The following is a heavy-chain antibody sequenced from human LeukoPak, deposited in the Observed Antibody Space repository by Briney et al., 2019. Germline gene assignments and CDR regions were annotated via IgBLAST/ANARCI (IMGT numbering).Heavy chain of an antibody. CDR3: AREGTNRYCSGGSCYVDY. CDR2: IYYSGIT. J-gene: IGHJ4*02. V-gene: IGHV4-4*02. Sequence: ASGTLSLTCSVSGGSITSNDWWSWVRQTPGKGLEWIGEIYYSGITNYNPSLKSRVSMSVDTSNNEFSLGLTSVTAADTAVYYCAREGTNRYCSGGSCYVDYWGQGTLVTVSS. CDR1: GGSITSNDW. D-gene: IGHD2-15*01.